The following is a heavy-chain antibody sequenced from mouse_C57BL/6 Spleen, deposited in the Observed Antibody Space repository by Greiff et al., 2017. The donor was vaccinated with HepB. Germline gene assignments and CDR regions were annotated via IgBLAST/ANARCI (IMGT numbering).Heavy chain of an antibody. CDR3: ARRVVATDYAMDY. V-gene: IGHV14-2*01. CDR2: IDPEDGET. D-gene: IGHD1-1*01. J-gene: IGHJ4*01. Sequence: VQLKESGAELVKPGASVKLSCTASGFNIKDYYMHWVKQRTEQGLEWIGRIDPEDGETKYAPKFQGKATITADTSSNTAYLQLSSLTSEDTAVYYCARRVVATDYAMDYWGQGTSVTVSS. CDR1: GFNIKDYY.